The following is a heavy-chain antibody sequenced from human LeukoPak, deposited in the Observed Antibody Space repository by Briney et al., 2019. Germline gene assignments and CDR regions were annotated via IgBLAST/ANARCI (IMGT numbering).Heavy chain of an antibody. CDR2: IYSGGST. CDR1: GFTVSSNY. D-gene: IGHD2-2*01. V-gene: IGHV3-53*01. Sequence: GGSLRLSCAASGFTVSSNYMSWVRQAPGKGLEWVSVIYSGGSTYYADSVKGRFTISRDNSKNTLYLQMNSLRAEDTAVYYCAKDCSSTSCPRSFDYWGQGTLVTVSS. J-gene: IGHJ4*02. CDR3: AKDCSSTSCPRSFDY.